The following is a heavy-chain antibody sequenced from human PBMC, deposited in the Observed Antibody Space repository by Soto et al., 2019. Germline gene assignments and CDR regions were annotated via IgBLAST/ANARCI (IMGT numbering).Heavy chain of an antibody. CDR3: AKTRRCASTSCYDAFDI. Sequence: GGSLRLSCAASGFTFSNYAMHWVRQAPGKGLEWVAIISYDGSNEDYEDSVKGRFTISRDNSRNTVYLQMNSLRADDTAVFYCAKTRRCASTSCYDAFDIWGQGTMVTVSS. J-gene: IGHJ3*02. CDR1: GFTFSNYA. CDR2: ISYDGSNE. V-gene: IGHV3-30-3*02. D-gene: IGHD2-2*01.